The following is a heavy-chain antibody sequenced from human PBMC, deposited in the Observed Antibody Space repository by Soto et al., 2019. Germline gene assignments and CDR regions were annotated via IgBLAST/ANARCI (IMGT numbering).Heavy chain of an antibody. CDR2: ISYDGSNK. CDR1: GFTFSSYA. V-gene: IGHV3-30-3*01. Sequence: QVQLVESGGGVVQPGRSLRLSCAASGFTFSSYAMHWVRQAPGKGLEWVAVISYDGSNKYYADSVKGRFTISRDNSKNTLYLQMNSLRAEETAVYYCARDLPDRVGSGSYFIGMDVWGQGTTVTVSS. CDR3: ARDLPDRVGSGSYFIGMDV. D-gene: IGHD1-26*01. J-gene: IGHJ6*02.